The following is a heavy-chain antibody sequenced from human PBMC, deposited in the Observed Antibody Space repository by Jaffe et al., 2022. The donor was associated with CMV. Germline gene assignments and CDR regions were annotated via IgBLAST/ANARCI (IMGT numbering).Heavy chain of an antibody. V-gene: IGHV4-34*01. D-gene: IGHD3-10*01. J-gene: IGHJ5*02. CDR3: ARGRRITMVRGAFDP. CDR2: INHSGST. Sequence: QVQLQQWGAGLLKPSETLSLTCAVYGGSFSGYYWSWIRQPPGKGLEWIGEINHSGSTNYNPSLKSRVTISVDTSKNQFSLKLSSVTAADTAVYYCARGRRITMVRGAFDPWGQGTLVTVSS. CDR1: GGSFSGYY.